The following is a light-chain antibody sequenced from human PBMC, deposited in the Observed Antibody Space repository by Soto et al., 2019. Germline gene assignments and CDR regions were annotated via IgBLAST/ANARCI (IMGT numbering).Light chain of an antibody. CDR3: QQYNNWPRT. V-gene: IGKV1-39*01. Sequence: DIQMTQSPSSLSASVGDRVTITCRASQSISSYLNWYQQKPGKAPKLLIYAASSLQSGVPSRFSGSGSGTEFTLTISSLQSEDFALYYCQQYNNWPRTFGQGTKVEIK. J-gene: IGKJ1*01. CDR1: QSISSY. CDR2: AAS.